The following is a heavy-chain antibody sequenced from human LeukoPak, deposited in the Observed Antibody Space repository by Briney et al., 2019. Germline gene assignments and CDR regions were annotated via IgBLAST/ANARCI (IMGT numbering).Heavy chain of an antibody. J-gene: IGHJ4*02. CDR1: GSSFSSYS. V-gene: IGHV3-48*04. CDR2: ISSSSSAI. Sequence: GGSLRLSCAATGSSFSSYSMHWVRQAPGKGLEWVSYISSSSSAIYYADSVKGRFTISRDNAKDSLYLQMNSLRAEDTAVYYCARGSVMFGGVIVIWGRGTLVTVSS. CDR3: ARGSVMFGGVIVI. D-gene: IGHD3-16*02.